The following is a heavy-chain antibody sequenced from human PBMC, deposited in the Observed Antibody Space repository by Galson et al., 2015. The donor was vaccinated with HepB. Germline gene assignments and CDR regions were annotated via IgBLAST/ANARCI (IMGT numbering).Heavy chain of an antibody. V-gene: IGHV4-34*01. CDR1: GGSFSGYY. CDR2: IYHSGST. J-gene: IGHJ5*02. Sequence: SETLSLTCAVYGGSFSGYYWSWIRQPPGKGLEWIGEIYHSGSTNYNPSLKSRVTISVDKSKNQFSLKLSSVTAADTAVYYCARDAVRGSSSWYGGASGFDPWGQGTLVTVSS. D-gene: IGHD6-13*01. CDR3: ARDAVRGSSSWYGGASGFDP.